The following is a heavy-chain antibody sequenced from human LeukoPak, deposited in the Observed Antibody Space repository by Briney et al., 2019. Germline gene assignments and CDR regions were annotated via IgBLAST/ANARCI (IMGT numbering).Heavy chain of an antibody. CDR3: ATRKIEFDY. J-gene: IGHJ4*02. Sequence: GGSLRLSCATSGFTFSSYAMSWVRQAPGKGLEWVGRIKSKTDGGTIHYAAPVKGRFTISRDDSKNTLYLQMNSLTTEDTAVYYCATRKIEFDYWGQGTLVTVSS. CDR1: GFTFSSYA. CDR2: IKSKTDGGTI. V-gene: IGHV3-15*01.